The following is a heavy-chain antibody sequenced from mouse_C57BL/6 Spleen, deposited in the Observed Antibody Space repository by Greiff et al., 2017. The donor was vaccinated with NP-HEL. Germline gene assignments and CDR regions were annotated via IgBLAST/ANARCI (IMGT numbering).Heavy chain of an antibody. CDR2: IYPGGGYT. Sequence: QVQLKQSGAELVRPGTSVKMSCKASGYTFTNYWIGWAKQRPGHGLEWIGDIYPGGGYTNYNEKFKGKATLTADKSSSTAYMQFSSLTSEDSAIYYCARSAGRYFDVWGTGTTVTVSS. CDR1: GYTFTNYW. CDR3: ARSAGRYFDV. J-gene: IGHJ1*03. D-gene: IGHD4-1*01. V-gene: IGHV1-63*01.